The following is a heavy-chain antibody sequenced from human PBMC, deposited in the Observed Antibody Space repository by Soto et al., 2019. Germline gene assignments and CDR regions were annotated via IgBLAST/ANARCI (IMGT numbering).Heavy chain of an antibody. D-gene: IGHD2-15*01. CDR2: INHSGST. J-gene: IGHJ4*02. CDR3: ARVVVVAAKRFDY. CDR1: GGSFSGYY. V-gene: IGHV4-34*01. Sequence: QVQLQQWGAGLLKPSETLSLTCAVYGGSFSGYYWSWIRQPPGKGLEWIGEINHSGSTNYNPSLKSRVTISVDPSKNQFSLKLSSVTAADTAVYYCARVVVVAAKRFDYWGQGTLVTVSS.